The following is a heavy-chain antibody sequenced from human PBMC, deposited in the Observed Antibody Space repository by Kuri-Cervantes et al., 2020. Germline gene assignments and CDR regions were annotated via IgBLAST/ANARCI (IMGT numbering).Heavy chain of an antibody. D-gene: IGHD3-22*01. CDR1: GFTFDDYG. V-gene: IGHV3-30*02. CDR2: IRYDGSNK. CDR3: ARDSRKYYYDSSGFPPFQH. Sequence: LSLTCAASGFTFDDYGMSWVRQAPGKGLEWVAFIRYDGSNKYYADSVKGRFTISRDNSKNTLYLQMNSLRAEDTAVYYCARDSRKYYYDSSGFPPFQHWGQDTLVTVSS. J-gene: IGHJ1*01.